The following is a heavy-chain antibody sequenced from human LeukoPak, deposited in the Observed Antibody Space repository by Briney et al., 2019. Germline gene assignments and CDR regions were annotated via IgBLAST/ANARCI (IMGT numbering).Heavy chain of an antibody. CDR1: GFTFSSYG. D-gene: IGHD3-3*01. V-gene: IGHV3-23*01. J-gene: IGHJ5*02. CDR3: AKGTRSRIFLRFDP. Sequence: PGGSLRLSCAASGFTFSSYGMSWVRQAPGKGLEWVSAISGSGGSTYYADSVKGRFTISRDNSKNTLYLQMNSLRAEDTAVYYCAKGTRSRIFLRFDPWGQGTLVTVSS. CDR2: ISGSGGST.